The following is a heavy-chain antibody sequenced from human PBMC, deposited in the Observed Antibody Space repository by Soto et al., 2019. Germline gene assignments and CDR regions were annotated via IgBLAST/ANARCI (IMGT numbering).Heavy chain of an antibody. V-gene: IGHV1-69*13. CDR2: IIPIFGTA. J-gene: IGHJ6*02. Sequence: SVKVSCKASGGTFSSYAISWVRQAPGQGLEWMGGIIPIFGTANYAQKFQGRVTITADESTSTAYMELSSLRSEDTAVYYCARARRSVHYYYYGMDVWGQGTTVTVSS. CDR1: GGTFSSYA. CDR3: ARARRSVHYYYYGMDV.